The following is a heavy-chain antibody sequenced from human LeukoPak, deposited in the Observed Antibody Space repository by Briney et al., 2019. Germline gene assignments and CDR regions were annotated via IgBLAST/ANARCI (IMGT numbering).Heavy chain of an antibody. CDR3: ARLTARWLHREGFTYFDY. CDR2: IYYSGST. Sequence: SETLSLTCTVSGDSISSSSSYWGWIRQPPGEGLEWIGSIYYSGSTNYNPSLKSRVTISVDTSKNQFSLKLSSVIAADTAVYYCARLTARWLHREGFTYFDYWGQGTLVTVSS. CDR1: GDSISSSSSY. J-gene: IGHJ4*02. D-gene: IGHD5-24*01. V-gene: IGHV4-39*07.